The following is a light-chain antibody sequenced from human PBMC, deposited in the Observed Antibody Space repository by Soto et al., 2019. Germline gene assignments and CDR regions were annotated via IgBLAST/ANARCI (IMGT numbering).Light chain of an antibody. CDR3: CSFTSITTYV. CDR2: EVS. V-gene: IGLV2-14*01. Sequence: QSVLTQPASVSGSLGQSITISCTGTSSDVGAYNYVPWYQQQPGKAPKLMISEVSNRPSGVSNRFSGSKSGNTASLIISGLQAEDEADYYCCSFTSITTYVFGTRTNVTVL. J-gene: IGLJ1*01. CDR1: SSDVGAYNY.